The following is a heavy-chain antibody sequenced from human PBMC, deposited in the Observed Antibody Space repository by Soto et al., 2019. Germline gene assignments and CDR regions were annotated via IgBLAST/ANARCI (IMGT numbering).Heavy chain of an antibody. CDR2: IYYSGST. J-gene: IGHJ4*02. V-gene: IGHV4-39*01. CDR1: GGSISSSSYY. Sequence: SETLSLTCTVSGGSISSSSYYWGWIRQPPGKGLEWIGSIYYSGSTYYNPSLKSRVTISVDTSKNQFSLKLSSVTAADTAVYYCARKRIEMATIGIWYYFDYWGQGTLVTVSS. D-gene: IGHD1-1*01. CDR3: ARKRIEMATIGIWYYFDY.